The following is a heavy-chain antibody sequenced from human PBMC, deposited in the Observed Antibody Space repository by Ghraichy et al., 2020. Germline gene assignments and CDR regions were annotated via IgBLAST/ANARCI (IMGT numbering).Heavy chain of an antibody. D-gene: IGHD6-13*01. CDR1: GFTFRNYG. V-gene: IGHV3-30*02. CDR2: IEFDGNNI. J-gene: IGHJ4*02. Sequence: GGSLRLSCAASGFTFRNYGMVWVRQAPGKGLEWVAFIEFDGNNINYVDSVRGRFTISRDNSKNTLYLQMNSLRTDDTAVYYCASKKAALYFESWGQGTLVTVSS. CDR3: ASKKAALYFES.